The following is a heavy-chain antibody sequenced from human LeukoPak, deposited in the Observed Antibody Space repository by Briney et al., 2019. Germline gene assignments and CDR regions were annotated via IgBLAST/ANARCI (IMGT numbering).Heavy chain of an antibody. J-gene: IGHJ3*01. Sequence: GGSLRLSCAASGFSFRTYEMNWVRQAPGKGLEWVSYISSSGSSSGGTKFYADPVEGRFSISRDNAKNSLYLQMNSLRAEDTAVYYCARVGRNHVAFDVWGQGTMVTVSS. D-gene: IGHD2/OR15-2a*01. CDR3: ARVGRNHVAFDV. CDR2: ISSSGSSSGGTK. V-gene: IGHV3-48*03. CDR1: GFSFRTYE.